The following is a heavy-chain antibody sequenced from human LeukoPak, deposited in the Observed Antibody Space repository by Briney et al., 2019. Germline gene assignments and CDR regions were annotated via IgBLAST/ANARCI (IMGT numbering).Heavy chain of an antibody. V-gene: IGHV3-7*03. CDR2: IKQDGSEK. CDR1: GFTFSSYW. D-gene: IGHD1-26*01. Sequence: GGSLRLSCAASGFTFSSYWMSWVRQAPGKGLEWVANIKQDGSEKYYVDSVKGRFTISRDNAKDSLYLQMNSLRAEDTAVYYCARDKIVGATNFDYWGQGTLVTVSS. J-gene: IGHJ4*02. CDR3: ARDKIVGATNFDY.